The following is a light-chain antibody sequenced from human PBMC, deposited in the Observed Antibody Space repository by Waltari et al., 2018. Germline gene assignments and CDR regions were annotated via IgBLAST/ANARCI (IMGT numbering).Light chain of an antibody. J-gene: IGKJ4*01. V-gene: IGKV3-20*01. Sequence: EIVLTQSPGTLSLSPGERATLSCRASQSVSSNYLTWYQQKPGQAPRLLIYDASSRATGIPDRFSGSGSGTDFTLTISSLQPEDVATYYCQEANSFPLTFGGGTKVEI. CDR3: QEANSFPLT. CDR1: QSVSSNY. CDR2: DAS.